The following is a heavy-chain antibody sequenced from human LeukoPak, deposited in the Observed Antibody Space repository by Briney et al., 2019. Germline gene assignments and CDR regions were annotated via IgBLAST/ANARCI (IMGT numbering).Heavy chain of an antibody. CDR1: GFTFSSYS. D-gene: IGHD6-19*01. J-gene: IGHJ4*02. Sequence: GGSLRLSRAASGFTFSSYSMNWVRQAPGKGLEWVSSISSSSSYIYYADSVKGRFTISRDNAKNSLYLQMNSLRAEDTAVYYCARDPSGAYSSGWYLGYYFDYWGQGTLVTVSS. V-gene: IGHV3-21*01. CDR3: ARDPSGAYSSGWYLGYYFDY. CDR2: ISSSSSYI.